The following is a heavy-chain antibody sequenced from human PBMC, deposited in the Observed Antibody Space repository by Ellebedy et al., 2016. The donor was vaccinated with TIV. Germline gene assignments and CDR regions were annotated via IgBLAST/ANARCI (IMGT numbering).Heavy chain of an antibody. CDR3: STGGGPTTAPPFDF. CDR2: VYYSDNT. CDR1: GAGGSISSYY. Sequence: MPSETLSLTCNVSGAGGSISSYYWSWIRQPPGKGLEWIGYVYYSDNTNYNPSLKSRVSISVDTSKNSFPLRLRSVTAAATAVYYCSTGGGPTTAPPFDFWGQGILVAVSS. D-gene: IGHD4-11*01. J-gene: IGHJ4*02. V-gene: IGHV4-59*08.